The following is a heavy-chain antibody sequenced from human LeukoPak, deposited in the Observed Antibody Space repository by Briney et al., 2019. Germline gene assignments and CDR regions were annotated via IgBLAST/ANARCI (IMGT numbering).Heavy chain of an antibody. J-gene: IGHJ6*02. CDR3: ARALVAARTYYYGMDV. V-gene: IGHV3-21*01. CDR1: GFTFSSYS. Sequence: KPGGSLRLSCAASGFTFSSYSMNWVRQAPGKGLEWVSSISSSSSYLYYADSVKGRFTISRDNAKNSLYLQMNSLRAEDTAVYYCARALVAARTYYYGMDVWGQGTTVTVSS. D-gene: IGHD6-6*01. CDR2: ISSSSSYL.